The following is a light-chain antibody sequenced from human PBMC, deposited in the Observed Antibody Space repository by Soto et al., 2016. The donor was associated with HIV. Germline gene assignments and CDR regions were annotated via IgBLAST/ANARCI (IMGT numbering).Light chain of an antibody. J-gene: IGKJ1*01. CDR3: QQANNFPWT. CDR2: DAS. Sequence: DIQMTQSPSSLSLSIGDRVSITCRASQSISTYLNWYQQKPGRAPKLLIYDASSLQSGVPSRFSGSGSGADFTLTISSLQPEDFATYYCQQANNFPWTFGQGTKVEIK. CDR1: QSISTY. V-gene: IGKV1-39*01.